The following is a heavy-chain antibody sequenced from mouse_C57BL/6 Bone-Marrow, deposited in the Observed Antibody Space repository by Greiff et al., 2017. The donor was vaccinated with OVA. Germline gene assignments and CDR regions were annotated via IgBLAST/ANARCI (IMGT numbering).Heavy chain of an antibody. Sequence: VQLQQSGAELVKPGASVKLSCTASGFNIKDYYMHWVKQRTEQGLEWIGRIDPEDGETKYAPKFQGKATITADTSSNTAYLPLSSLTSEDTAVYYCAIYYGYDAWFAYWGQGTLVTVSA. D-gene: IGHD2-2*01. CDR1: GFNIKDYY. CDR2: IDPEDGET. J-gene: IGHJ3*01. CDR3: AIYYGYDAWFAY. V-gene: IGHV14-2*01.